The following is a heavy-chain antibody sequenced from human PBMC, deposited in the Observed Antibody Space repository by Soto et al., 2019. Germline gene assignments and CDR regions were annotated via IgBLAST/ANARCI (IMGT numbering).Heavy chain of an antibody. CDR3: ARGTPHYDFWSGYYTTHYYYGMDV. CDR2: IIPIFGTA. CDR1: GGTFSSYA. V-gene: IGHV1-69*13. Sequence: SVKVSCKASGGTFSSYAISWVRQAPVQGLEWMGGIIPIFGTANYAQKFQGRVTITADESTSTAYMEPSSLRSEDTAVYYCARGTPHYDFWSGYYTTHYYYGMDVWGQGTTVTVS. D-gene: IGHD3-3*01. J-gene: IGHJ6*02.